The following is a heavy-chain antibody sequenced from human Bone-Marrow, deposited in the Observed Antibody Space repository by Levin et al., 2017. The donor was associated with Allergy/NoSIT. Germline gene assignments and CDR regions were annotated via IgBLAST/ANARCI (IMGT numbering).Heavy chain of an antibody. J-gene: IGHJ6*02. CDR3: ARERTFYDFWSGYYRYYYYGMDV. D-gene: IGHD3-3*01. CDR1: GYTFTSYD. V-gene: IGHV1-8*01. CDR2: MNPNSGNT. Sequence: ASVKVSCKASGYTFTSYDINWVRQATGQGLEWMGWMNPNSGNTGYAQKFQGRVTMTRNTSISTAYMELSSLRSEDTAVYYCARERTFYDFWSGYYRYYYYGMDVWGQGTTVTVSS.